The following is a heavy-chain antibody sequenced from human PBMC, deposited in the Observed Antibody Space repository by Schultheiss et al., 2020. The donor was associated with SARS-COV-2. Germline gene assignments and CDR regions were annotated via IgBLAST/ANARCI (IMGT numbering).Heavy chain of an antibody. CDR3: ARDPDLRFLEWPHLVV. Sequence: ASVKVSCKASGYTFTSYDINWVRQATGQGLELMGWMNPNSGNTGYAQKFQGRVTMTRNTSISTAYMELSSLRSEDTAVYYCARDPDLRFLEWPHLVVWGQGTLVTVSS. CDR2: MNPNSGNT. CDR1: GYTFTSYD. J-gene: IGHJ4*02. D-gene: IGHD3-3*01. V-gene: IGHV1-8*01.